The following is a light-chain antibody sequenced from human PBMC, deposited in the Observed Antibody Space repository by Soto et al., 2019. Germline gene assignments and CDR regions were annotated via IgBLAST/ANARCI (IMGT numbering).Light chain of an antibody. V-gene: IGLV2-11*01. J-gene: IGLJ2*01. Sequence: QSALTQPRSVSGSPGQSVTLSCTGTSSAVGGNHYVSWYQHHPGKAPKIIIYDVNKRPSGVPDRFSGSKSGNTASLTISGLQTEDEADYYCCSYAGSYTLVFGGGTKLTVL. CDR1: SSAVGGNHY. CDR2: DVN. CDR3: CSYAGSYTLV.